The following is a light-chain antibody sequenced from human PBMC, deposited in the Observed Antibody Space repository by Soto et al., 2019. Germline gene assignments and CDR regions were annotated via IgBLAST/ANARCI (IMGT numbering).Light chain of an antibody. CDR1: QSVSSN. J-gene: IGKJ1*01. CDR3: QKYNNWPQT. CDR2: GES. Sequence: EIVMTESPVTLSVSPGERVTLSCRASQSVSSNLAWYQQKTGQAPSLLIYGESTRATGIPDRFSGSGSGTELNLTISRLQSEDFAVYYCQKYNNWPQTCGQGTKVDI. V-gene: IGKV3-15*01.